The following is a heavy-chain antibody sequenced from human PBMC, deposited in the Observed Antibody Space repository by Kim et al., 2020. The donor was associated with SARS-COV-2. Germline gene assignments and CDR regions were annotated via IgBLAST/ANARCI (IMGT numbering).Heavy chain of an antibody. CDR1: GFTFSTYA. CDR2: VSAEGGAT. J-gene: IGHJ5*02. Sequence: GGSLRLSCAASGFTFSTYAMSWVRQAPGKGLEWISFVSAEGGATYYTDSVKGRFTISRDNSKNTLYLQMNSPRAEDTAIYYCAKTSSTFTFPPWGPGTL. V-gene: IGHV3-23*01. D-gene: IGHD2-21*01. CDR3: AKTSSTFTFPP.